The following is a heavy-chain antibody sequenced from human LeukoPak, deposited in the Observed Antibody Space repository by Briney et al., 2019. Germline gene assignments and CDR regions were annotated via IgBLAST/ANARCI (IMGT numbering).Heavy chain of an antibody. D-gene: IGHD1-14*01. CDR1: GGSISSTAYY. CDR3: ARRLGTYNPYFDS. Sequence: PSETLSLTCTVSGGSISSTAYYCDLIRQPPGKGLEWNGTIFYSGTTYYNPSLQSRLTISVDTSKNQFSLRLSSVTAEDTAIYYCARRLGTYNPYFDSWGQGTLVTVSS. CDR2: IFYSGTT. J-gene: IGHJ4*02. V-gene: IGHV4-39*01.